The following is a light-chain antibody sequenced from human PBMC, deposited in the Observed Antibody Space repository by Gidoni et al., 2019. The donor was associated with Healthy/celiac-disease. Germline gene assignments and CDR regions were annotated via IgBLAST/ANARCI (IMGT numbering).Light chain of an antibody. CDR3: NSRDSSGNLYV. V-gene: IGLV3-19*01. CDR2: GKN. Sequence: SSELTQDPAVSVALGQTVRITCQGDSLRSYYASWYQQKPGQAPVLVIYGKNNRPSGIPDRFSGSSLGNTASLTITGAQAEDEADYYCNSRDSSGNLYVFGTGTKVTVL. J-gene: IGLJ1*01. CDR1: SLRSYY.